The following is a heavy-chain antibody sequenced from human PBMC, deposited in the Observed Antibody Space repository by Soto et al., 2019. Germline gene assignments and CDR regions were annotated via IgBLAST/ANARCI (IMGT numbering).Heavy chain of an antibody. CDR1: GFTFSSYG. Sequence: QVQLVESGGGVVQPGRSLRLSCAASGFTFSSYGMHWVRQAPGKGLEWVAVISYDGSNKYYADSVKGRFTISRDNSKNTLYLQMNSLRAEDTAVYYCAXXGYSSSSGDYYYYGMDVWGQGTTVT. J-gene: IGHJ6*02. D-gene: IGHD6-6*01. V-gene: IGHV3-30*03. CDR3: AXXGYSSSSGDYYYYGMDV. CDR2: ISYDGSNK.